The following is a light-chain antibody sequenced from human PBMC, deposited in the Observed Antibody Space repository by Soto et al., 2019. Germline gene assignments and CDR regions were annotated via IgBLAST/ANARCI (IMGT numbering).Light chain of an antibody. Sequence: QSALTQPASMSGTPGQSITISCTGSNSDVGIYDFVSWYQHHPGRAPKLIVSEVSHRPSGVSNRFSGSKSGNTASLTISGLQSEDEADYYCISYTSDDVRYVFGTGTKV. CDR2: EVS. V-gene: IGLV2-14*01. J-gene: IGLJ1*01. CDR1: NSDVGIYDF. CDR3: ISYTSDDVRYV.